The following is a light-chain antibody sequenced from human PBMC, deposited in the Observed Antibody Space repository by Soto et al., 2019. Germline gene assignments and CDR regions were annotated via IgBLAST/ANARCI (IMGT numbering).Light chain of an antibody. V-gene: IGKV1-5*01. J-gene: IGKJ1*01. Sequence: DIQVTQSPSTLSASVGDRVTITCRASESIKGWLAWYQQKPGKAPKLLIYDASSLKGGVPSRFSGSGSGTAVTLTINSLQPDYLAAYYCEQYNNHWTFGQGTNVEI. CDR2: DAS. CDR3: EQYNNHWT. CDR1: ESIKGW.